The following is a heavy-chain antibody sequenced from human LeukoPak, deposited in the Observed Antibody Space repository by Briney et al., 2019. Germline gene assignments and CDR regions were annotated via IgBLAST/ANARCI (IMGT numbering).Heavy chain of an antibody. Sequence: GSLRLSCAASGFTFSNYAMSWVRQAPGKGLEWIGEINHSGSTNYNPSLKSRVTISVDTSKNQFSLKLSSVTAADTAVYYCARVIMSSEGIWGQGTLVTVSS. CDR2: INHSGST. CDR1: GFTFSNYA. V-gene: IGHV4-34*01. CDR3: ARVIMSSEGI. D-gene: IGHD3-10*01. J-gene: IGHJ4*02.